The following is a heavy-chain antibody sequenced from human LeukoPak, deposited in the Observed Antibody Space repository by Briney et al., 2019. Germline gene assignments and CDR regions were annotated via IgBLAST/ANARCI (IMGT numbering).Heavy chain of an antibody. CDR2: IKQDGSEQ. V-gene: IGHV3-7*01. CDR1: RFTFSTYS. J-gene: IGHJ4*02. D-gene: IGHD6-6*01. Sequence: GGSLRLSCAAARFTFSTYSMNWVRQSPGKGLEWVANIKQDGSEQYYVDSVKGRFTISRDNAKNSLYLQVNSLRAEDTAVYYCARDRLDYWGQGTLVTVSS. CDR3: ARDRLDY.